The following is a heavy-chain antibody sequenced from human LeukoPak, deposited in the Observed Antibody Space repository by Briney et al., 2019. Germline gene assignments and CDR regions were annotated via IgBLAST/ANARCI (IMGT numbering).Heavy chain of an antibody. D-gene: IGHD1-26*01. Sequence: PGGSLRLSCAASGFTFSSYSMNWVRQAPGKGLEWVSYISSSSSTIYYADSVKGRFTISRDNAKNSLYLQMNSQRGDDTAVYYCAKDVGKWESLHFFDYWGQGTLVTVSS. V-gene: IGHV3-48*01. CDR3: AKDVGKWESLHFFDY. CDR1: GFTFSSYS. CDR2: ISSSSSTI. J-gene: IGHJ4*02.